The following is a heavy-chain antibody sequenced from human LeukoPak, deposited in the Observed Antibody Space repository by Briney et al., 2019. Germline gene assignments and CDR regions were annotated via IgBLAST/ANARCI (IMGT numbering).Heavy chain of an antibody. J-gene: IGHJ4*02. CDR3: VRDFRSADY. CDR1: GFIFTNYF. CDR2: IKHDGSEK. Sequence: PGGSLRLSCAASGFIFTNYFMSWVRQAPGKGLEWVASIKHDGSEKYYVDSVRGRFTISRDNTKNSLYLQMSSLRAEDTVVYYCVRDFRSADYWGQGTLVTVSS. V-gene: IGHV3-7*01.